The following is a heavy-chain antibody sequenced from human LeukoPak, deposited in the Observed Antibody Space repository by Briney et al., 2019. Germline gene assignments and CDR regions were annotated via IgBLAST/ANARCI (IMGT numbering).Heavy chain of an antibody. CDR1: GFTLSSNY. D-gene: IGHD4-11*01. CDR2: IYSGGST. Sequence: GGSLRLSCAASGFTLSSNYMSWVRQAPGKGLEWVSVIYSGGSTYYADSVKGRFTLSRDNCKNTLYLQMDSLRAEDTAVYYGARVNYRYYYYGMDVWGQGTTVTVSS. V-gene: IGHV3-53*01. CDR3: ARVNYRYYYYGMDV. J-gene: IGHJ6*02.